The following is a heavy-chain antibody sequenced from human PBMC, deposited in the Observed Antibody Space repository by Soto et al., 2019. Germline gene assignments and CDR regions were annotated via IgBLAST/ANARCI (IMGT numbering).Heavy chain of an antibody. D-gene: IGHD6-13*01. CDR1: GGSISSYY. Sequence: QVQLQESGPGLVKPSETLSLTCTVSGGSISSYYWSWIRQPAGKGLEWIGRIYTSGSSNYHPTPKRRVTMSVDTSKNQFSLKLSSVPAADTAVYYCARRAAGNWGPYFAYWGQGNLVTVSS. V-gene: IGHV4-4*07. CDR2: IYTSGSS. CDR3: ARRAAGNWGPYFAY. J-gene: IGHJ4*02.